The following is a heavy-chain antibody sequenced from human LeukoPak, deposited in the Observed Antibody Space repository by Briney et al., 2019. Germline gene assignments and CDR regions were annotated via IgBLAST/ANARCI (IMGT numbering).Heavy chain of an antibody. D-gene: IGHD6-19*01. Sequence: PSETLCLTCTVSGGSIISYYWSWVRQPPGKVLERIAYINSRWGTTHNPSLNSRVTISVDTSKNQFSLMLTHATVADTAIYYCAKDRVGGWYWLDSWGQGTLVTVSS. V-gene: IGHV4-59*01. J-gene: IGHJ5*01. CDR2: INSRWGT. CDR1: GGSIISYY. CDR3: AKDRVGGWYWLDS.